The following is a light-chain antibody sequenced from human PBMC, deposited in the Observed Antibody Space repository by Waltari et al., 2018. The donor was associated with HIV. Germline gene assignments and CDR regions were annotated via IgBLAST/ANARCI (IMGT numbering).Light chain of an antibody. Sequence: QSVLTQPPSVSGAPGQRVSISCTGSSSNIGAGYDVHWYQQLPGTAPKLLIYRNNSRPSGVRDRFSGSKSGTSASLAITGLQPEDEADYYCQSYDNSLSGLVFGGGTKLTVL. CDR3: QSYDNSLSGLV. CDR2: RNN. J-gene: IGLJ3*02. V-gene: IGLV1-40*01. CDR1: SSNIGAGYD.